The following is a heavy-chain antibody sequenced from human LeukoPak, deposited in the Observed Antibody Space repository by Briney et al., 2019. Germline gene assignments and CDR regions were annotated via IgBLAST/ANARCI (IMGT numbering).Heavy chain of an antibody. Sequence: GGSLRFSGAAPGFTFTNSAISGVRQAPGKGLEGGSTVGGSGGTKCYADSVKGRFTISRDNFKNTLYLQMHSLRAEDTAVYYCPKILGGSPRGYFDYWGQGTLVSVS. D-gene: IGHD1-26*01. CDR1: GFTFTNSA. J-gene: IGHJ4*02. CDR2: VGGSGGTK. CDR3: PKILGGSPRGYFDY. V-gene: IGHV3-23*01.